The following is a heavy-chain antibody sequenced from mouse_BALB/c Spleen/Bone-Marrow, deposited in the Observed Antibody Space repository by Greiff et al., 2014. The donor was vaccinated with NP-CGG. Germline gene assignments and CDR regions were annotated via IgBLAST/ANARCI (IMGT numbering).Heavy chain of an antibody. D-gene: IGHD2-14*01. V-gene: IGHV14-3*02. CDR3: ASYRYAWYFDV. J-gene: IGHJ1*01. CDR1: GFNIKDTY. Sequence: VQLQQPGAELVKPGASVKLSCTASGFNIKDTYMHWVKQRPEQGLEGIGRIDPANGNTKYDPKFQGKATITADTSSNTAYLQLSSLTSEDTAVYYCASYRYAWYFDVWGAGTTVTVSS. CDR2: IDPANGNT.